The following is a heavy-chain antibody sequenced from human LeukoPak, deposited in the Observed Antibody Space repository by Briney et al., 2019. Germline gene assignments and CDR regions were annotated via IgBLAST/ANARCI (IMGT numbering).Heavy chain of an antibody. CDR3: ARKMGICSGGSCYSVFDY. D-gene: IGHD2-15*01. CDR2: IYTSGST. CDR1: GGSISSYY. V-gene: IGHV4-4*07. Sequence: SETLSLTCTVSGGSISSYYWSWIRQPAGKGLEWIGRIYTSGSTNYNPSLKSRVTISVDTSKNQFSLKLSSVTAADTAVYYCARKMGICSGGSCYSVFDYWGQGTLVTVSS. J-gene: IGHJ4*02.